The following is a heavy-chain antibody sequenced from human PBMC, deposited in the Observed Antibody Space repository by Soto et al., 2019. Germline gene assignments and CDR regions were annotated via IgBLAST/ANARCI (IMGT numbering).Heavy chain of an antibody. CDR2: ISAHNGNT. CDR1: GYAFTTYG. CDR3: ARGRYGDY. J-gene: IGHJ4*02. V-gene: IGHV1-18*01. Sequence: QVHLVQSGAEVKKPGASVKVSCKGSGYAFTTYGITWVQHAPGQGLEWMGWISAHNGNTNYAQKLQGRVTVTRDTSTSTAYMELRSLRSDDSAVYYCARGRYGDYWGQGALVTVSS. D-gene: IGHD1-1*01.